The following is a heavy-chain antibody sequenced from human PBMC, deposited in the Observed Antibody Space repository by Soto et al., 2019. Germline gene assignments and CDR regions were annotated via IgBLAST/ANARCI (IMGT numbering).Heavy chain of an antibody. Sequence: SGGSLRLSCAASGFTFSSYEMNWVRQAPGKGLEWVPYISSSGSTIYYADSVKGRFTISRDNAKNSLYLQMNSLRAEDTAVYYCAREGRYCSSTSCSEYYFDYWGQGTLVTVSS. D-gene: IGHD2-2*01. CDR3: AREGRYCSSTSCSEYYFDY. CDR2: ISSSGSTI. V-gene: IGHV3-48*03. CDR1: GFTFSSYE. J-gene: IGHJ4*02.